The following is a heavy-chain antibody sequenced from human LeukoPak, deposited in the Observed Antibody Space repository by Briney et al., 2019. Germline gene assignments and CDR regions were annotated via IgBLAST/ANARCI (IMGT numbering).Heavy chain of an antibody. D-gene: IGHD3-22*01. V-gene: IGHV3-30*18. CDR1: GFTFSSYG. CDR2: ISYDGSNK. CDR3: VKAGGYDSSGYSYY. Sequence: GGSLRLSCAASGFTFSSYGMHWVRQAPGKGLEWVAVISYDGSNKYYADSVKGRFTIPRDNSKNTLYLQMSSLRAEDTAVYYCVKAGGYDSSGYSYYWGQGTLVTVSS. J-gene: IGHJ4*02.